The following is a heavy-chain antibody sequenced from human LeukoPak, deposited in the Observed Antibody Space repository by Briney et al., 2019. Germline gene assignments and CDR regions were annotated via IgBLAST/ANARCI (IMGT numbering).Heavy chain of an antibody. CDR1: RYNFTSSA. V-gene: IGHV1-58*02. J-gene: IGHJ3*02. CDR3: AAGTPNIVAHDAFDI. D-gene: IGHD5-12*01. Sequence: SEKLSHNASRYNFTSSAMQWVRQARGQRLEWIGWIVVGSGNTNYAQKFQERVTITRDMSTSTAYMELSSLRSEDTAVYYCAAGTPNIVAHDAFDIWGQGTMVTVSS. CDR2: IVVGSGNT.